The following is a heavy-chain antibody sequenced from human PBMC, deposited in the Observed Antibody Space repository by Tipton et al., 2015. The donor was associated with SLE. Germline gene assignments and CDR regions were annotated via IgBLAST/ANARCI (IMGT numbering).Heavy chain of an antibody. CDR2: IYYSGST. Sequence: TLSLTCTVSGGSISSYYWSWIRQPPGKGLEWIGYIYYSGSTNYNPSLKSRVTISVDTSKNQFSLKLSSVTAADTAVYYCARDRRPTGPRVYYYYYYMDVRGKGTTVTVSS. D-gene: IGHD3-10*01. CDR1: GGSISSYY. J-gene: IGHJ6*03. CDR3: ARDRRPTGPRVYYYYYYMDV. V-gene: IGHV4-59*01.